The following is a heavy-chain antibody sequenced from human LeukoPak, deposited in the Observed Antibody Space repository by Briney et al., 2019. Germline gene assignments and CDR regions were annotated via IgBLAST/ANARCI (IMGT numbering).Heavy chain of an antibody. CDR1: GFTFSSYA. CDR3: AKGDYYDNYNWFDP. Sequence: GGSLRLSCAASGFTFSSYAMNWVRQAPGRGLEWVSFISGSGDTTYYADSVKGRFTISRDSSKNTLYLQMNSLRAEDTAVYYCAKGDYYDNYNWFDPWGQGTLVTVSS. D-gene: IGHD3-22*01. J-gene: IGHJ5*02. V-gene: IGHV3-23*01. CDR2: ISGSGDTT.